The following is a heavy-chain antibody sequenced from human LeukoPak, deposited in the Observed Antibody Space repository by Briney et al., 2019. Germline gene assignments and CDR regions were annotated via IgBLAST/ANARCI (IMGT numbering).Heavy chain of an antibody. Sequence: SETLSLTCAVYGGSFSGYYWSWIRQPPGKGLEGFGEINHSGSTNYNPSLKSRVTISVDTSKSQFSLKLSSVTAADTAVYYCARVQSLIAAAEKDAFDIWGQGTMVTVSS. CDR3: ARVQSLIAAAEKDAFDI. J-gene: IGHJ3*02. D-gene: IGHD6-13*01. CDR1: GGSFSGYY. V-gene: IGHV4-34*01. CDR2: INHSGST.